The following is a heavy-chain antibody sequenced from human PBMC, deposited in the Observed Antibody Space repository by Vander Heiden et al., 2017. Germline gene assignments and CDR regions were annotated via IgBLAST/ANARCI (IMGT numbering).Heavy chain of an antibody. Sequence: QVQLVESGGGVVQPGRSLRLSCVSSGFPFRSYGMHWVRQAPGKGLEGVAVIWYDGSNKYYADAVKGRFTISRDNSKNTLYLQMNSLRAEDTAVYYCASIVVVTATDGGDAFDIWGQGTMVTVSS. CDR1: GFPFRSYG. V-gene: IGHV3-33*01. J-gene: IGHJ3*02. D-gene: IGHD2-21*02. CDR3: ASIVVVTATDGGDAFDI. CDR2: IWYDGSNK.